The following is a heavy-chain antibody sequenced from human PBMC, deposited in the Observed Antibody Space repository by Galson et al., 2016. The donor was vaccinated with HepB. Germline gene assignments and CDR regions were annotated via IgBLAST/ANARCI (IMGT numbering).Heavy chain of an antibody. CDR1: GFNLINYA. V-gene: IGHV3-23*01. D-gene: IGHD1-26*01. J-gene: IGHJ3*01. Sequence: SLRLSCAFSGFNLINYAMSWVRQAPGKGLEWVSSFNSNSGTTHTADAVKGRFTMSRDNSKNTVNLQMNSLRVEDTAIYYCVRDQWELNVFDAFDVWGQGIVVTVSS. CDR2: FNSNSGTT. CDR3: VRDQWELNVFDAFDV.